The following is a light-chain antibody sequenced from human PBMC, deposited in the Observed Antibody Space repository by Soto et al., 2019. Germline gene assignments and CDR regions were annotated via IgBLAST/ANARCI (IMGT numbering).Light chain of an antibody. V-gene: IGKV3D-11*02. CDR2: GSS. Sequence: EILLTQSPATLSVSPGERVTLSCRAGQSVTDNLACYQHKPGQAPRLIIYGSSTRANGIPARFSGSGSGTDFTLTISSLEPEDFAVYYCQQRSNWHPITFGQGTRLEIK. CDR1: QSVTDN. CDR3: QQRSNWHPIT. J-gene: IGKJ5*01.